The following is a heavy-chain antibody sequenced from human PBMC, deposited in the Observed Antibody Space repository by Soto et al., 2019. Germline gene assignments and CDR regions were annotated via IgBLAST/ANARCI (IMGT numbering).Heavy chain of an antibody. CDR1: GFTFSSYD. J-gene: IGHJ4*02. V-gene: IGHV3-13*01. Sequence: EVQLVESGGGLVQPGGSLRLSCAASGFTFSSYDMHWVRQATGKGLECVSAIGTAGDTFYPGSVKGRFTISRENAKNSLYLQMNSLRAGDTAVYYCARVPKGQLWTFDYWGQGTLVTVSS. CDR2: IGTAGDT. D-gene: IGHD5-18*01. CDR3: ARVPKGQLWTFDY.